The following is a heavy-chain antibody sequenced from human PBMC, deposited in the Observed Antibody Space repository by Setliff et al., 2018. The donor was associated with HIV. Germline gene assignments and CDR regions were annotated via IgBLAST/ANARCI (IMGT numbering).Heavy chain of an antibody. D-gene: IGHD3-22*01. CDR3: ARDVLGLVISVYGF. CDR2: IYHTGSS. Sequence: SETLSLTCTVSGGSISSRYYWGWIRQSPGKGLEWIGNIYHTGSSYYNPSLNDRATISLDTSKNQFSLKLNSVTAADTAVYYCARDVLGLVISVYGFWGQGIPVTVSS. CDR1: GGSISSRYY. J-gene: IGHJ4*02. V-gene: IGHV4-38-2*02.